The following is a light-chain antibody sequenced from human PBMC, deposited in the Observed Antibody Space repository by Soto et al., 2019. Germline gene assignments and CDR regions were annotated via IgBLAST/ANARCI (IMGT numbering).Light chain of an antibody. CDR2: EGH. Sequence: QSALAQPASVSGSPGQSITISCTGTSGFVGSFSLVSWYQQHPGKAPKVMISEGHRRPSGVPDRFSGSTSGGERYLIISSLQSEDEADYYCQTWGTGTNWVFGGGTKLTVL. J-gene: IGLJ3*02. CDR1: SGFVGSFSL. V-gene: IGLV2-14*02. CDR3: QTWGTGTNWV.